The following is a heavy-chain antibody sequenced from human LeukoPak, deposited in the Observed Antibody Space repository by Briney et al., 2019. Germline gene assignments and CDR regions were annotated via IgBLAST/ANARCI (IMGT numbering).Heavy chain of an antibody. D-gene: IGHD6-13*01. J-gene: IGHJ6*02. CDR2: IDWDDDK. CDR3: ARTATTAAAGVYYYYGMDV. Sequence: SGPAPVKPTQTLTLTCTFSGFSLSTSGMCVSWIRQPPGKTLEWLARIDWDDDKYYSTSLKTRLTISKDTSKNQVVLTMTNMDPVDTATYYCARTATTAAAGVYYYYGMDVWGQGTTVTVSS. V-gene: IGHV2-70*11. CDR1: GFSLSTSGMC.